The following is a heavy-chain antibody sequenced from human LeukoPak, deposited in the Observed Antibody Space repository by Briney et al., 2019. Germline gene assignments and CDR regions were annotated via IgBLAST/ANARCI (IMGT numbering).Heavy chain of an antibody. CDR2: ITKTSNER. CDR1: GFSLSDYE. V-gene: IGHV3-48*03. D-gene: IGHD6-19*01. CDR3: AREGSVDDFDY. J-gene: IGHJ4*02. Sequence: GGSLRLSCAVSGFSLSDYEMDWVRQAPGKVLEWVSYITKTSNERYYADSVKGRFTISRDNPKNSLYLLMNSLGVEDTAVYYCAREGSVDDFDYWGQGIQVTVSS.